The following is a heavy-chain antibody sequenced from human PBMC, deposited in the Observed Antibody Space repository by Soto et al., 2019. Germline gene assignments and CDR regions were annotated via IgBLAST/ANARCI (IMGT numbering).Heavy chain of an antibody. Sequence: GASVKVSCKASGYTFSSYSMNWVRQAPGKGLEWVSYISSSSSTIYYADSVKGRFTISRDNAKNSLYLQMNSLRAEDTAVYYCARDFGADFWSGYGFDYWGQGTLVTVSS. CDR2: ISSSSSTI. CDR3: ARDFGADFWSGYGFDY. V-gene: IGHV3-48*01. J-gene: IGHJ4*02. CDR1: GYTFSSYS. D-gene: IGHD3-3*01.